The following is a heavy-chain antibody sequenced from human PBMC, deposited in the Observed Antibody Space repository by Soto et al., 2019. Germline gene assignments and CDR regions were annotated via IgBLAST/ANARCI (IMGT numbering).Heavy chain of an antibody. CDR1: GFSLTSTAVG. CDR2: IYWDDDN. D-gene: IGHD6-19*01. J-gene: IGHJ4*02. V-gene: IGHV2-5*02. CDR3: ARGSGWLSDC. Sequence: QITLKESGPTLVKPTQTPTLTCSFSGFSLTSTAVGVNWIRQPPGKALEWLALIYWDDDNHFRPSLKSRLSVTKDTSKNQVVLTMASMDPVDTATYYCARGSGWLSDCWGQGILVTVSS.